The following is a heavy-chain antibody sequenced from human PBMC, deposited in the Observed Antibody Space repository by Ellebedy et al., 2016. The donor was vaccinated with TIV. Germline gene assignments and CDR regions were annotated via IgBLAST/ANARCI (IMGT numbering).Heavy chain of an antibody. J-gene: IGHJ4*02. V-gene: IGHV1-18*04. D-gene: IGHD4-17*01. Sequence: AASVNVSCKASGYTFTNYGISWVRQAPGQGLEWMGWISGYNGNTYSAQKLQGRVTMTTDTSTSTAYMELRSLRSDDTAVYYCARFVDGDYEDYWGQGALVTVSS. CDR1: GYTFTNYG. CDR3: ARFVDGDYEDY. CDR2: ISGYNGNT.